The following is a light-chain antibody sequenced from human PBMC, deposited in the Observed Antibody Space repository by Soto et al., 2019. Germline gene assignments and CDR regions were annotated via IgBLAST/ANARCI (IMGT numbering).Light chain of an antibody. CDR1: QGISTY. CDR3: QQSYSTTWT. CDR2: AAS. V-gene: IGKV1-39*01. J-gene: IGKJ1*01. Sequence: DIQMTQSQSSLSASVGDRVTMTFRASQGISTYLNWYQQKPGKAPKLLIYAASSLQSGVPSRFSGSGSETDFTLTISSLQPEDFATYSCQQSYSTTWTFGQGTNVDIK.